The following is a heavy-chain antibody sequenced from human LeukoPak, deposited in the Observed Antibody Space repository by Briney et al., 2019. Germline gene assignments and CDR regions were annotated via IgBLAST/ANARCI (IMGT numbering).Heavy chain of an antibody. D-gene: IGHD6-13*01. CDR1: GFTFTYA. J-gene: IGHJ4*02. Sequence: PGGSLRLSCAASGFTFTYAMSWVRQAPGKGLEWVSAISGSGGSTYYADSVKGRFTISRDNSKNTLYLQMNSLRAEDTAVYYCAKSHSAFWGQGTLVTVSS. CDR2: ISGSGGST. CDR3: AKSHSAF. V-gene: IGHV3-23*01.